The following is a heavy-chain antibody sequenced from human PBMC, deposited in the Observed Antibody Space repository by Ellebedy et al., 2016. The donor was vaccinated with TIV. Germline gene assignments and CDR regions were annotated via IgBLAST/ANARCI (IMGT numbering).Heavy chain of an antibody. CDR3: ARGVYYYKGGNSWSFDL. Sequence: GGSLRLSXAASGFTFSSYDMHWVPKPTGKGLEWVSAIGTAGDPYYPGSVKGRFTISRENAKNSLYLQMNSLRAGDTAVYYCARGVYYYKGGNSWSFDLWGRGTLVTVSS. D-gene: IGHD3-10*01. V-gene: IGHV3-13*05. J-gene: IGHJ2*01. CDR1: GFTFSSYD. CDR2: IGTAGDP.